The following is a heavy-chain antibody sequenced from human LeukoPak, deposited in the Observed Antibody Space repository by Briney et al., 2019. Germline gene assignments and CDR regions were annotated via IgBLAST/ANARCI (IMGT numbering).Heavy chain of an antibody. D-gene: IGHD3-16*01. J-gene: IGHJ5*02. CDR1: GGSISSSSYY. V-gene: IGHV4-39*01. CDR3: ARRGGTSFDP. Sequence: PSETLSLTCTVSGGSISSSSYYWGWIRQPPGKGLEWIGSIYYSGSTYYNPSLKSRVTISVDTSKNKFSLKLSSVTAADTAVYYCARRGGTSFDPWGQGTLVTVSS. CDR2: IYYSGST.